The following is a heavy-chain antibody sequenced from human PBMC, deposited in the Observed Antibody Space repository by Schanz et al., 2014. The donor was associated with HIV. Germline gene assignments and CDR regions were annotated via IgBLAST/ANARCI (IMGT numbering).Heavy chain of an antibody. Sequence: QVQLLQSGPEVKRPGASVKVSCKASGYIFTSNGISWVRQAPGQGLEWMGWISAYNGKTNYARKVQGRVTMTTDTSTTTAYMELRSLRSDDTAVYYCAREKDLGYSSTLGFWGQGTLVTVSS. D-gene: IGHD6-13*01. CDR3: AREKDLGYSSTLGF. J-gene: IGHJ4*02. CDR1: GYIFTSNG. V-gene: IGHV1-18*01. CDR2: ISAYNGKT.